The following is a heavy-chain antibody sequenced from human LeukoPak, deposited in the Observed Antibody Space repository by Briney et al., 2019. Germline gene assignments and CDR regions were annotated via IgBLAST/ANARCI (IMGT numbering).Heavy chain of an antibody. D-gene: IGHD3-22*01. J-gene: IGHJ4*02. Sequence: SETLSLTCTVSGGSISSYYWSWIRQPPGKGLEGIGYIYYSGSTNYNPSLKSRVTISVDTSKNQFSLKLSSVTAADTAVYYCARGGYYDSSADYWGQGTLVTVSS. CDR1: GGSISSYY. CDR2: IYYSGST. CDR3: ARGGYYDSSADY. V-gene: IGHV4-59*01.